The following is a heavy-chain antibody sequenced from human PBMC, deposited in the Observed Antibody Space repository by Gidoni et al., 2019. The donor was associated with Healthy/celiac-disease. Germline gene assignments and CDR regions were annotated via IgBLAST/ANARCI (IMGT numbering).Heavy chain of an antibody. V-gene: IGHV4-30-4*01. CDR3: ARGGTYNWNYWFDP. CDR1: GGSIRRGDYY. J-gene: IGHJ5*02. D-gene: IGHD1-7*01. Sequence: QVQLQESGPGLVKPSQTLSLTCTVSGGSIRRGDYYWSWIRQPPGKGLEWIGYIYYSVSTYYNPSLKSRVTISVDTSKNQFSLKLSSVTAADTAVYYCARGGTYNWNYWFDPWGQGTLVTVSS. CDR2: IYYSVST.